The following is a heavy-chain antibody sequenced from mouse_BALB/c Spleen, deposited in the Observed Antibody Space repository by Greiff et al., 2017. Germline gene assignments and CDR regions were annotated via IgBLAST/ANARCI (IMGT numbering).Heavy chain of an antibody. D-gene: IGHD2-14*01. Sequence: EVMLVESGGGLVQPGGSRKLSCAASGFTFSSFGMHWVRQAPEKGLEWVAYISSGSSTIYYADTVKGRFTISRDNPKNTLFLQMTSLRSEDTAMYYCAREWAYYRYQYAMDYWGQGTSVTVSS. V-gene: IGHV5-17*02. CDR3: AREWAYYRYQYAMDY. J-gene: IGHJ4*01. CDR1: GFTFSSFG. CDR2: ISSGSSTI.